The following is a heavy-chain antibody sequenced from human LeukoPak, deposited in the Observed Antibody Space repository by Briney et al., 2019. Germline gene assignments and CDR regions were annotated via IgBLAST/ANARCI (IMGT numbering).Heavy chain of an antibody. D-gene: IGHD3-22*01. J-gene: IGHJ4*02. CDR1: GFTFSDYY. CDR3: ARDLIDSSGYYYESYYFDY. Sequence: KPGGSLRLSCAASGFTFSDYYMSRIRQAPGKGLEWVSYISSSGSTIYYADSVKGRFTISRDNAKNSLYLQMNSLRAEDTAVYYCARDLIDSSGYYYESYYFDYWGQGTLVTVSS. CDR2: ISSSGSTI. V-gene: IGHV3-11*01.